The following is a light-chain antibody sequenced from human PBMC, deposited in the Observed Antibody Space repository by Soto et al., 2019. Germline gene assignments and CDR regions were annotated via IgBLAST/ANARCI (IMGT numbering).Light chain of an antibody. Sequence: QSALTQPASVSGSPGQSITISCTGTSSDVGGYNYVSWYQQHPGKAPKLMIYDVDNRPSGVSNRFSGSRSGNTASLTISGLQAEDEADYYCSSYTSTSTVVFGGGTKFTVL. J-gene: IGLJ2*01. V-gene: IGLV2-14*01. CDR1: SSDVGGYNY. CDR2: DVD. CDR3: SSYTSTSTVV.